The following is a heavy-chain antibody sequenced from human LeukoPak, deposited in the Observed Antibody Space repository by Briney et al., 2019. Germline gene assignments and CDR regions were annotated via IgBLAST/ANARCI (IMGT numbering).Heavy chain of an antibody. D-gene: IGHD6-6*01. CDR1: GGTFSSYA. CDR3: ARGSTLEYSSSPDY. Sequence: ASVKVSCKASGGTFSSYAISWVRQAPGQGLEWMGGIIPIFGTANYAQKFQGRVTITADESTSTAYMELSSLRSEDTAVYYCARGSTLEYSSSPDYWGQGTLVTVSS. J-gene: IGHJ4*02. V-gene: IGHV1-69*13. CDR2: IIPIFGTA.